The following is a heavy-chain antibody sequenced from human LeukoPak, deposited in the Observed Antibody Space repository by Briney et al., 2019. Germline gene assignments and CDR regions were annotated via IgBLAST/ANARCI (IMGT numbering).Heavy chain of an antibody. CDR2: IYYSGST. Sequence: SETLSLTCTVSGVSISSGGYYWSWIRQHPGKGLEWIGYIYYSGSTYYNPSLKSRVTISVDTSKNQFSLKLSSVTAADTAVYYCAREGYSSIEDWGQGTLVTVSS. D-gene: IGHD6-13*01. V-gene: IGHV4-31*03. CDR1: GVSISSGGYY. CDR3: AREGYSSIED. J-gene: IGHJ4*02.